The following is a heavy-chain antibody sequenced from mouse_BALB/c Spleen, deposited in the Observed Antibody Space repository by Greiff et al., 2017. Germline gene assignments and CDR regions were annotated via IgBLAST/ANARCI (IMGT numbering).Heavy chain of an antibody. CDR2: INPYNDGT. Sequence: LKESGPELVKPGASVKMSCKASGYTFTSYVMHWVKQKPGQGLEWIGYINPYNDGTKYNEKFKGKATLTSDKSSSTAYMELSSLTSEDSAVYYCARTGTAMDYWGQGTSVTVSS. CDR1: GYTFTSYV. J-gene: IGHJ4*01. CDR3: ARTGTAMDY. D-gene: IGHD4-1*01. V-gene: IGHV1-14*01.